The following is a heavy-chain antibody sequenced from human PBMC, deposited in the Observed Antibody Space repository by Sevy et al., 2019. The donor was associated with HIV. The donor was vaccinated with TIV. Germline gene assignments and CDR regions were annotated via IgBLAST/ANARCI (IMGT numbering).Heavy chain of an antibody. CDR3: ARVFPYCSGGSCYSPYDAFDI. V-gene: IGHV1-2*02. J-gene: IGHJ3*02. Sequence: ASVKVSCKASGYTFTGHYMHWVRQAPGQGPEWMGWINPNSGSTDYAQKFQGRVTLTRDTSISTAYLELSRLTSDDTAVYYCARVFPYCSGGSCYSPYDAFDIWGQGTMVTVSS. CDR2: INPNSGST. CDR1: GYTFTGHY. D-gene: IGHD2-15*01.